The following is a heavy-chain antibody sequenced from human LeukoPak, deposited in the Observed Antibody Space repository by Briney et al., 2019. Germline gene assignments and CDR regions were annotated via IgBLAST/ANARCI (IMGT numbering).Heavy chain of an antibody. Sequence: GASVKVSCKASGGTFSSYAISWVRHAPGQGLEWMGGIIPIFGTANYAQKFQGRVTITADESTSTAYMELSSLRSDDTAVYYCAREGFGELLVYWGQGTLVTVSS. D-gene: IGHD3-10*01. J-gene: IGHJ4*02. CDR2: IIPIFGTA. CDR1: GGTFSSYA. V-gene: IGHV1-69*13. CDR3: AREGFGELLVY.